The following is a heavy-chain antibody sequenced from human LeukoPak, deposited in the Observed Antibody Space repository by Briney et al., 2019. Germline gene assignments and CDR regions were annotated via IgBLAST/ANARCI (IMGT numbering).Heavy chain of an antibody. J-gene: IGHJ5*02. CDR1: GFTFDDYA. CDR2: IKPDGSAQ. Sequence: GGSLRLSCAASGFTFDDYAMHWVRQAPGKGLEWVATIKPDGSAQYYVDSVKGRFTISRDNAKNSLFLQINSLRAEDTAVYYCANGGTYSSGPWGQGTLVTVSS. CDR3: ANGGTYSSGP. D-gene: IGHD3-22*01. V-gene: IGHV3-7*01.